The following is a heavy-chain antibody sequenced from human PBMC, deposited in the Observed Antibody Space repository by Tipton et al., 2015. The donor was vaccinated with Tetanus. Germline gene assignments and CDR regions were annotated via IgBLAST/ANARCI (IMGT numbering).Heavy chain of an antibody. CDR1: GYTFTGYY. V-gene: IGHV1-2*02. Sequence: QVQLVQSGAEVKKPGASVKVSCKASGYTFTGYYMHWVRQAPGQGLEWMGWINPNSGGTNYAQKFQGRVTMTRDTSISTAYMDLRRLRSDDTAVYYCARVQEQRIYYYGMDVWGQGTTVTVSS. D-gene: IGHD6-25*01. J-gene: IGHJ6*02. CDR2: INPNSGGT. CDR3: ARVQEQRIYYYGMDV.